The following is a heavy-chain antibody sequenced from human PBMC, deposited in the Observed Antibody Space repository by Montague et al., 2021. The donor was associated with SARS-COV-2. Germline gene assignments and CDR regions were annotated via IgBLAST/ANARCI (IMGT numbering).Heavy chain of an antibody. V-gene: IGHV1-8*01. CDR1: GYTFTNYD. CDR3: ARGDRSTYFDFWNGFNYYYYMDV. CDR2: MNPNSGNT. Sequence: SVKVSCKASGYTFTNYDINWVRQATGQGLEWMGWMNPNSGNTGYAQKFQGRVTMTRHTSISTAYMELSSLRSEDTAVYYCARGDRSTYFDFWNGFNYYYYMDVWGKGTTATVSS. D-gene: IGHD3-3*01. J-gene: IGHJ6*03.